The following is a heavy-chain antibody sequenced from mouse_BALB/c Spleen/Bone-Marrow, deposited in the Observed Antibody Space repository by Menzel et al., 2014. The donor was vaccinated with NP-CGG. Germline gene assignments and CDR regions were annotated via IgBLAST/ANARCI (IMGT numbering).Heavy chain of an antibody. Sequence: EVQLQQSGAELVKPGPSVKLSCTASSFNIKDTYMHWVKPRPEQGLEWIGRIYPANGDTKYDPKFQGKATITADTPSNTAYLQLSSLTSEDTAVYYCAIYGNGTMDYWGQGTSVTVSS. J-gene: IGHJ4*01. V-gene: IGHV14-3*02. CDR1: SFNIKDTY. CDR3: AIYGNGTMDY. CDR2: IYPANGDT. D-gene: IGHD2-1*01.